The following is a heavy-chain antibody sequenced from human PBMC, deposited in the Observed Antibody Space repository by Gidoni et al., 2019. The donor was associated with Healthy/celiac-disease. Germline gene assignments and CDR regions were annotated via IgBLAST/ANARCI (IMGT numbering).Heavy chain of an antibody. CDR2: ISSSSSTI. V-gene: IGHV3-48*02. CDR3: ARENPTGTTPRFWYYYYGMDV. J-gene: IGHJ6*02. D-gene: IGHD1-1*01. CDR1: GFTFRSYS. Sequence: EVQLVESGGGLVQPGGSLRLSCAASGFTFRSYSMNWVRQAPGKGLEWVSYISSSSSTIYYADSVKGRFTISRDNAKNSLYLQMNSLRDEDTAVYYCARENPTGTTPRFWYYYYGMDVWGQGTTVTVSS.